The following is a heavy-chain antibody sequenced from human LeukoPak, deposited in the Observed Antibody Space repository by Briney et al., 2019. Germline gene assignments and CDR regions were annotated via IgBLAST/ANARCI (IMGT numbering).Heavy chain of an antibody. CDR3: ARGVYYYDSSGYLDAFDI. D-gene: IGHD3-22*01. CDR2: INHSGST. Sequence: NPSETLSLTCAVYGGSFSGYYWSWIRQPPGKGLEWIGEINHSGSTNYNPSLNSRVTISVDKSKNQFSLKLSSVTAADTAVYYCARGVYYYDSSGYLDAFDIWGQGTMVTVSS. V-gene: IGHV4-34*01. CDR1: GGSFSGYY. J-gene: IGHJ3*02.